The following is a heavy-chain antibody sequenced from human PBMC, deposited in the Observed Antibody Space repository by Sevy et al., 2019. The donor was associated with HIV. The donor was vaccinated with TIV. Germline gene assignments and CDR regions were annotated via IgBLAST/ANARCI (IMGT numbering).Heavy chain of an antibody. J-gene: IGHJ4*01. CDR2: VSPTSLST. Sequence: GGSLRLSCTASGFSFSKYVMAWVRQAPGKGLEWVSSVSPTSLSTYYAESVKGRLTISRDNSKNTLYLQMNSLRAEDTAIYYCAKLHSRMIPGNGALDYWGRGTLVTVSS. D-gene: IGHD3-16*01. CDR3: AKLHSRMIPGNGALDY. CDR1: GFSFSKYV. V-gene: IGHV3-23*01.